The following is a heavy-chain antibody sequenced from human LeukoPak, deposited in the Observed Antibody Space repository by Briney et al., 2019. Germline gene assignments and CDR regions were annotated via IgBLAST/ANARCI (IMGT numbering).Heavy chain of an antibody. Sequence: QSGGSLRLSCAASGFTFSSYAMHWVRQAPGKGLEWVAVISYDGSNKYYADSVKGRFTISRDNSKNTLYLQMNSLRAEDTAVYYCARDPGLTYYFDYWGQGTLVTVSS. CDR1: GFTFSSYA. CDR2: ISYDGSNK. J-gene: IGHJ4*02. V-gene: IGHV3-30-3*01. CDR3: ARDPGLTYYFDY.